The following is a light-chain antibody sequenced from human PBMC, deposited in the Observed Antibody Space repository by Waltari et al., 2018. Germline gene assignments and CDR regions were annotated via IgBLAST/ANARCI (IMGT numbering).Light chain of an antibody. CDR1: QDISNS. J-gene: IGKJ4*01. CDR3: QQYDNLPVT. Sequence: IQITKSQSSLSASVGGRVTITCQASQDISNSLIWYQQKPGKAPKLLIYDASNLETGVPARFSGSGSGTDFTFTISSLQAEDIATYYCQQYDNLPVTFGGGTKVEIK. CDR2: DAS. V-gene: IGKV1-33*01.